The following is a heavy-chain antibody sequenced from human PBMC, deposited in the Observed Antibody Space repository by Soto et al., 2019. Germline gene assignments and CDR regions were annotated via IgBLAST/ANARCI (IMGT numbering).Heavy chain of an antibody. CDR2: ISSNIAYI. J-gene: IGHJ4*02. Sequence: GGSLRLSCAASGFTFRSFTMNWVRQAPGKGLEWVSTISSNIAYIYYTDALRGRFTISRDNAKNSLYLQMNSLRAEDTAVYYCARDLGNHDSRGYFDYWGQGTPVTVSS. CDR3: ARDLGNHDSRGYFDY. CDR1: GFTFRSFT. V-gene: IGHV3-21*04. D-gene: IGHD3-22*01.